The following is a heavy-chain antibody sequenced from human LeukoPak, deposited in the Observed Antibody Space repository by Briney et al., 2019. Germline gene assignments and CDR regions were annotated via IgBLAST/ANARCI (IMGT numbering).Heavy chain of an antibody. CDR1: GYTFTSYG. Sequence: PSVKVSCKASGYTFTSYGISWVRQAPGHGLEWMGWSSAYNGNTNYAQKLQGRVTMTTDTSTRTAYLELRSLRSGVTAVYYCARVPYGDYPFDYWGQGTLATVSS. CDR2: SSAYNGNT. V-gene: IGHV1-18*01. J-gene: IGHJ4*02. CDR3: ARVPYGDYPFDY. D-gene: IGHD4-17*01.